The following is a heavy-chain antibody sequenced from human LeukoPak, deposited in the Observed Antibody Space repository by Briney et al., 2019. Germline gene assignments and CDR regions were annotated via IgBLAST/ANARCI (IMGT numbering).Heavy chain of an antibody. Sequence: GGSQRLSCAASGFTVSSNCVTWVRQAPGKGLEWVSVICGDGRLFYADSVKGRFSVSRDNSENTVYLQVTSLRADDTAVYFCARERGDKDMSGGSAFDVWGQGTMVTVSS. V-gene: IGHV3-53*01. CDR2: ICGDGRL. J-gene: IGHJ3*01. D-gene: IGHD2-21*02. CDR1: GFTVSSNC. CDR3: ARERGDKDMSGGSAFDV.